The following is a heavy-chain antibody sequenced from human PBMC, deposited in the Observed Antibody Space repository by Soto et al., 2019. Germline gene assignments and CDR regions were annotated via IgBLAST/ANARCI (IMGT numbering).Heavy chain of an antibody. Sequence: SLRLSCAASGFTFSSYGMHWVRQAPGKGLEWVAVIWYDGSNKYHADSVNGRFTISRDNSKNTLYLQMNSLRAEDTAVYYCARDFGIAVAATYYYGMDVWGQGTTVSVSS. CDR3: ARDFGIAVAATYYYGMDV. CDR1: GFTFSSYG. CDR2: IWYDGSNK. D-gene: IGHD6-19*01. V-gene: IGHV3-33*01. J-gene: IGHJ6*01.